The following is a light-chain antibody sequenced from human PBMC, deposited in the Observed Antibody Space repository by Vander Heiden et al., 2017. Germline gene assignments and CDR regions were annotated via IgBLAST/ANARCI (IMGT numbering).Light chain of an antibody. V-gene: IGKV1-39*01. CDR2: AAS. CDR1: QSISRS. CDR3: QQSYSTPLN. Sequence: DIQMTQSPSPLSASVGDRVTITCRASQSISRSLNWYQQKPGKAPELLISAASSLQSGVPSRFSGGGSGTDFTLTISSLQPEDFATYYCQQSYSTPLNVGGGTNVEIK. J-gene: IGKJ4*01.